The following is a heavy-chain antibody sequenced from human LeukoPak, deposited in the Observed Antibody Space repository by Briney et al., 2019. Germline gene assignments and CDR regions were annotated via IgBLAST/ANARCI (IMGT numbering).Heavy chain of an antibody. Sequence: GASVKVSCKASGYTFTTYGISWVRQAPGQGLEWMGWISAYNGNTDYAQKHQGRVTMATDTSTNTAYMELRSLRSDDTAVYYCARDIHEHLGYGSSTSWYNFDYWGQGTLVTVSS. D-gene: IGHD2-2*02. J-gene: IGHJ4*02. CDR1: GYTFTTYG. CDR3: ARDIHEHLGYGSSTSWYNFDY. CDR2: ISAYNGNT. V-gene: IGHV1-18*01.